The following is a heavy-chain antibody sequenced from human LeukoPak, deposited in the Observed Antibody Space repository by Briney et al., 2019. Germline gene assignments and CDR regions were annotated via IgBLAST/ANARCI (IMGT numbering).Heavy chain of an antibody. Sequence: SETLSLTCAVSGGSISSGGYSWSWIRQPPGKGLEWIGYIYHSGSTYYNPSLKSRVTISVDRSKNQFSLKLSSVTAADTAVYYCARDSSTWRGFDCWGQGTLVTVSS. CDR3: ARDSSTWRGFDC. V-gene: IGHV4-30-2*01. D-gene: IGHD6-13*01. CDR2: IYHSGST. J-gene: IGHJ4*02. CDR1: GGSISSGGYS.